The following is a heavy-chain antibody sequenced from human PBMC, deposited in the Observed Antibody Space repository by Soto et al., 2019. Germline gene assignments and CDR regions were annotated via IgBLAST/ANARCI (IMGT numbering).Heavy chain of an antibody. J-gene: IGHJ5*02. V-gene: IGHV1-18*01. CDR3: ASFLPPYDP. Sequence: QVQLVQSGAEVKKPGASVKVSCKASGYTFTSYGISWVRQAPGQGLEWMGWFNAYNGNTNYAQKIQGRVTITTDTYTSTAHIELRSLKSDVTALYYCASFLPPYDPWGHGTRVTVSA. CDR2: FNAYNGNT. CDR1: GYTFTSYG.